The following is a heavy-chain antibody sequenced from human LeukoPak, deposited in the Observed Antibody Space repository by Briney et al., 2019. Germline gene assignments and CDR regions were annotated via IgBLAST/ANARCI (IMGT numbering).Heavy chain of an antibody. V-gene: IGHV1-18*01. CDR2: ISAYNGNT. D-gene: IGHD3-16*02. CDR3: AREPQGYTPDYYYYGMDV. J-gene: IGHJ6*02. CDR1: GYTFTSYG. Sequence: ASVKVSCKASGYTFTSYGISWVRQAPGQGLEWMGWISAYNGNTNYAQKFQGRVTITADESTSTAYMELSSLRSEDTAVYYCAREPQGYTPDYYYYGMDVWGQGTTVTVSS.